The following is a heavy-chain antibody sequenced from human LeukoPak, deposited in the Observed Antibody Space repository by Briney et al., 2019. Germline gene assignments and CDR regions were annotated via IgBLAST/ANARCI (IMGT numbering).Heavy chain of an antibody. J-gene: IGHJ5*02. CDR2: IYYKGIT. V-gene: IGHV4-59*08. CDR3: ARLVAVTGTVDYFDP. D-gene: IGHD2-21*02. Sequence: PLETLSLTCVVSGGSISGYHWSWIRQPPGKGLEWIGYIYYKGITNYNPSLKSRVTISPDTSKSQFSLNLSSVTAADTAVYYCARLVAVTGTVDYFDPWGQGAVVTVSS. CDR1: GGSISGYH.